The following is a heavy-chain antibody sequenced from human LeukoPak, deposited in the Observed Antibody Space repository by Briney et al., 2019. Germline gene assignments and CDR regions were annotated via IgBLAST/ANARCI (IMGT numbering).Heavy chain of an antibody. CDR2: IYPGDSDT. J-gene: IGHJ4*02. Sequence: GESLQISCKGSGYSFTSYWIGWVRQMPGKGLEWMGIIYPGDSDTRYSPSFQGQVTISADKSISTAYLQWSSLKASDTAMYYCARLWSSSWSQLIFDYWGQGTLVTVSS. CDR3: ARLWSSSWSQLIFDY. D-gene: IGHD6-6*01. CDR1: GYSFTSYW. V-gene: IGHV5-51*01.